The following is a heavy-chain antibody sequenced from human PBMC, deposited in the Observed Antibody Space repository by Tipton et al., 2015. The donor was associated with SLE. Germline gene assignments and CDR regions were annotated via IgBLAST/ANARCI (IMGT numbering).Heavy chain of an antibody. V-gene: IGHV4-4*07. D-gene: IGHD1-26*01. CDR3: AKVSGSYFMDGRDAFDI. CDR2: IYTSGNT. CDR1: GGSISSSYY. J-gene: IGHJ3*02. Sequence: TLSLTCTVSGGSISSSYYWSWIRRPAGKGLEWIGRIYTSGNTNYNPSLKSRVTVSVDTSKNQFSLKLTSVTAADTAIYYCAKVSGSYFMDGRDAFDIWGQGTMVTVSS.